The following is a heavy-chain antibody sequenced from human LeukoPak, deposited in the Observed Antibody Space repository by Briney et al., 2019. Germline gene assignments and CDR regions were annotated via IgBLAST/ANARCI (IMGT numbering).Heavy chain of an antibody. V-gene: IGHV1-3*01. CDR3: ARDRDVVVVAALDY. CDR1: GYTFTSYA. CDR2: INAGNGTP. Sequence: ASVKVSCKASGYTFTSYAMHWVRPAPGQRLEWIGWINAGNGTPKYSQNFQGRVTITRDTSASTAYMELSSLRSEDTAVYYCARDRDVVVVAALDYWGQGTLVTVSS. D-gene: IGHD2-15*01. J-gene: IGHJ4*02.